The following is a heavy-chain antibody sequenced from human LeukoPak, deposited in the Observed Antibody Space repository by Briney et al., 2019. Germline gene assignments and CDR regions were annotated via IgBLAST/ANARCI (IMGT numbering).Heavy chain of an antibody. CDR2: IYHRSGGK. CDR1: VYIFIDYY. Sequence: ASVTVSRMASVYIFIDYYMHWVRQAPGRGGEGMGWIYHRSGGKKIAEKFQGRGTLTSDTSISTAYVELTNLASDDTPVYYCVSWAGGNSDVASFDYWGQGTLVIVSS. V-gene: IGHV1-2*02. J-gene: IGHJ4*02. CDR3: VSWAGGNSDVASFDY. D-gene: IGHD2-21*01.